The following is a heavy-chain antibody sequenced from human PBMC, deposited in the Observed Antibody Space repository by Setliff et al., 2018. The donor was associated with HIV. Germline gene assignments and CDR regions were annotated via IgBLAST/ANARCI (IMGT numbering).Heavy chain of an antibody. CDR1: GGSVNTSSYY. CDR3: ARDPYYYDSSGYSWVYYYYGMDV. D-gene: IGHD3-22*01. V-gene: IGHV4-39*02. J-gene: IGHJ6*02. Sequence: KPSETLSLTCTVSGGSVNTSSYYWGWIRQPPGRGLEWIGSISYSGRPYYNPSLKSRVAIYLDPSKNQFSLNLISVTAADTAVYYCARDPYYYDSSGYSWVYYYYGMDVWGQGTTVTVSS. CDR2: ISYSGRP.